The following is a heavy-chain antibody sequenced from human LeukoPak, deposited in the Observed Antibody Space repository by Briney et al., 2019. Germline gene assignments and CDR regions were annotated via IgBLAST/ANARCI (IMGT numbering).Heavy chain of an antibody. J-gene: IGHJ4*02. CDR3: ATDPLYWDRGYDYSLDY. Sequence: ASVKVSCKVSGYTLTELSMHWVRQAPGKGLEWMGGFDPEDGETIYAQKFQGRVTMTEDTSTEIAYMGLSSLRSEDTAVYYCATDPLYWDRGYDYSLDYWGQGTLVTVSS. CDR1: GYTLTELS. V-gene: IGHV1-24*01. D-gene: IGHD5-12*01. CDR2: FDPEDGET.